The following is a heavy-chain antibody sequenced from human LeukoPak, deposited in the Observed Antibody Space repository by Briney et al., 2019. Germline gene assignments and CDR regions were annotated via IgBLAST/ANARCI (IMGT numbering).Heavy chain of an antibody. CDR2: IKQDGSEK. J-gene: IGHJ5*02. CDR3: ATTPGDSSGYSNWFDP. Sequence: GGSLRLSCAASGFTFSSYWMSWVRQAPGKGLEWVANIKQDGSEKYYADSVKGRFTISRDNSKNTLHLQMNSLRAEDTAVYYCATTPGDSSGYSNWFDPWGQGTLVTVSS. D-gene: IGHD3-22*01. V-gene: IGHV3-7*01. CDR1: GFTFSSYW.